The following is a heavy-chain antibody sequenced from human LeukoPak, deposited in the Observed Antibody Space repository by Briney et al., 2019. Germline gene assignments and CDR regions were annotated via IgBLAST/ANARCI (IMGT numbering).Heavy chain of an antibody. Sequence: GASVKVSCKASGGTFSSYAISWVRQAPGQGLEWMGGIIPIFGTANYAQKFQGRVTITTDESTSTAYMELSSLRSEDTAVYYCASADIVVVPAAPDFFYYMDVWGKGTTVTVSS. V-gene: IGHV1-69*05. D-gene: IGHD2-2*01. CDR1: GGTFSSYA. CDR2: IIPIFGTA. J-gene: IGHJ6*03. CDR3: ASADIVVVPAAPDFFYYMDV.